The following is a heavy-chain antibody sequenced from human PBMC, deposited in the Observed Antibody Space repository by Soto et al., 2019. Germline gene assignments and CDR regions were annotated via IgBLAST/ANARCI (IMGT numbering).Heavy chain of an antibody. CDR1: GFTFSSYA. Sequence: GGSLRLSCAASGFTFSSYAMSWVRQAPGKGLEWVSAISGSGGSTYYADSVKGRFTISRDNSKNTLYLQMNSLRAEDTAVYYCAKAPSSSGPYNWFDPWGQGTLVTSPQ. V-gene: IGHV3-23*01. D-gene: IGHD3-3*01. CDR3: AKAPSSSGPYNWFDP. J-gene: IGHJ5*02. CDR2: ISGSGGST.